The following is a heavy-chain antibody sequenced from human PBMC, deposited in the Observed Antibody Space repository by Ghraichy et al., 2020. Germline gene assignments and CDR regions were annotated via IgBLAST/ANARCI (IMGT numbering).Heavy chain of an antibody. Sequence: GGSLRLSSAASGFTFRNYGMQWVRQAPGKGLEWVAVIWYDGSKKYYADSVEGRFTISKDDSKNTLYLQLNSLRAEDTAVYYCARLGADWYFDYWGQGTLVTVSS. J-gene: IGHJ4*02. D-gene: IGHD3-9*01. CDR1: GFTFRNYG. CDR3: ARLGADWYFDY. CDR2: IWYDGSKK. V-gene: IGHV3-33*01.